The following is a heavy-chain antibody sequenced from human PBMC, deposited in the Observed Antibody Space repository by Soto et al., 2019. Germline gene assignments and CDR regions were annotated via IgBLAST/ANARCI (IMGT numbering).Heavy chain of an antibody. Sequence: ASVKVSCKASGYTFTSYGISWVRQAPGQGLEWMGWISAYNGNTNYAQKLQGRVTMTTDTSTSTAYMELRSLRSDDTAVYYCAGPKYSSSPRVGFYYWGKGTLVTFSS. CDR2: ISAYNGNT. CDR1: GYTFTSYG. J-gene: IGHJ4*02. CDR3: AGPKYSSSPRVGFYY. D-gene: IGHD6-13*01. V-gene: IGHV1-18*01.